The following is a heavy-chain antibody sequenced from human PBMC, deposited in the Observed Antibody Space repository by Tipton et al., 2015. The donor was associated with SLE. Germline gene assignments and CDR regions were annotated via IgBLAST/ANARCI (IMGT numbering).Heavy chain of an antibody. J-gene: IGHJ4*02. Sequence: TLSLTCTVSGGSISSHYWSWIRQPPGKGLEWIGYIYYSGSTNYNPSLKSRVTISVDTSKNQFSLKLSSVTAADTAVYYCARAAVVLLWFGPFDYWGQGTLVTVSS. CDR2: IYYSGST. D-gene: IGHD3-10*01. CDR3: ARAAVVLLWFGPFDY. V-gene: IGHV4-59*11. CDR1: GGSISSHY.